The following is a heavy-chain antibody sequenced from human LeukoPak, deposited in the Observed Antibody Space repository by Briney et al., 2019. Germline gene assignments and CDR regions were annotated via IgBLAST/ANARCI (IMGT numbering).Heavy chain of an antibody. CDR3: ARDAYSYGLGCFDP. CDR1: GGSISSYY. V-gene: IGHV4-59*01. CDR2: IYYSGRT. Sequence: SETLSLTCTVSGGSISSYYWSWIRQPPGKGLGWFGYIYYSGRTNYNPSLKSRVTISVDTSKNHISLRLSSVTAADTAVYYCARDAYSYGLGCFDPWGQGTLVTVSS. D-gene: IGHD5-18*01. J-gene: IGHJ5*02.